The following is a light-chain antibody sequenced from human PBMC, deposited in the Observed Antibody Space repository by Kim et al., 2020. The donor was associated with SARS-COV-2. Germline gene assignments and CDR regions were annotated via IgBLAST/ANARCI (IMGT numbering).Light chain of an antibody. Sequence: QWITISCTGTSSDGGSHYNHVSWYKQHPGKAPNLMFYDVSKRPSGVSNRFSGSKSGNTASLTISGLLAEDEADYYCSAYTSSTTWVFGGGTKLTVL. CDR3: SAYTSSTTWV. J-gene: IGLJ3*02. CDR2: DVS. CDR1: SSDGGSHYNH. V-gene: IGLV2-14*04.